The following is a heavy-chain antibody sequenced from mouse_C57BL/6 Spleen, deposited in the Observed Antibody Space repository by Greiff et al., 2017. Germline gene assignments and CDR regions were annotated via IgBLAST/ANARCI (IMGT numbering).Heavy chain of an antibody. D-gene: IGHD1-3*01. CDR2: IDPSDSET. V-gene: IGHV1-52*01. CDR3: ASNPPTPNNSGFAY. J-gene: IGHJ3*01. CDR1: GYTFTSYW. Sequence: QVQLQQPGAELVRPGSSVKLSCKASGYTFTSYWMHWVKQRPIQGLEWIGNIDPSDSETHYNQKFKDKATLTVDKSSSTAYMQLSSLTSEDSAVYYCASNPPTPNNSGFAYWGQGTLVTVSA.